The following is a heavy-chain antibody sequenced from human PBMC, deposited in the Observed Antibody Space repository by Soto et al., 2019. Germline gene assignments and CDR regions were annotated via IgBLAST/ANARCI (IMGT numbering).Heavy chain of an antibody. D-gene: IGHD2-15*01. V-gene: IGHV3-23*01. J-gene: IGHJ3*02. CDR2: ISGSGGST. Sequence: GGSLRLSCAASGFTFSSYAMSWVRQAPGKGLEWVSAISGSGGSTYYADSVKGRFTISRDNSKNTLYRQMNSLRAEDTAVYYCAKDHVRTWMGGYCSGGSYKCYWGAFDIWGQGTMVTVSS. CDR3: AKDHVRTWMGGYCSGGSYKCYWGAFDI. CDR1: GFTFSSYA.